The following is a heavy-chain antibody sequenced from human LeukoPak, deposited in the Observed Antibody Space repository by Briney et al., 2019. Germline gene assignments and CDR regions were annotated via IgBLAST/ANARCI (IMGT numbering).Heavy chain of an antibody. V-gene: IGHV4-39*01. CDR2: IYYSGST. Sequence: KSSETLSLTCTVSGGSISSSSYYWGWIRQPPGKGLEWIGSIYYSGSTYYNPSLKSRVTISVDTSKNQFSLKLSSVTAADTAVYYCARRYYYDSSGLDYWGREPWSPSPQ. D-gene: IGHD3-22*01. CDR1: GGSISSSSYY. CDR3: ARRYYYDSSGLDY. J-gene: IGHJ4*02.